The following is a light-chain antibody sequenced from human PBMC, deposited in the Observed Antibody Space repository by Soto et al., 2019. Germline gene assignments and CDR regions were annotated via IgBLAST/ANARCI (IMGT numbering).Light chain of an antibody. CDR3: QEYNSYSLT. CDR1: QSISSW. Sequence: DIQMTQSPSTLSASVRDRVTITCRASQSISSWLAWYRQKPGKAPKLLIHAASSLDSGVPSRFSGSGSGTEFTLTISSLQPDDFATYHCQEYNSYSLTFGGGTKVVIK. J-gene: IGKJ4*01. CDR2: AAS. V-gene: IGKV1-5*01.